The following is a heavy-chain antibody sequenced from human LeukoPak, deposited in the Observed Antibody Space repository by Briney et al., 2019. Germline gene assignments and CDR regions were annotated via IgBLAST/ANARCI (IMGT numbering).Heavy chain of an antibody. CDR2: IYNSGTI. J-gene: IGHJ2*01. D-gene: IGHD2-2*01. V-gene: IGHV4-30-4*01. CDR3: ATAPLPATMWNWYFDL. Sequence: SQTLSLTCTVSGGSISSGDCYWSWIRQPPGKGLEWIGYIYNSGTIYYNPSLKSRLTISVDTSRNQFSLRLRSVTAADTAVYYCATAPLPATMWNWYFDLWGRGTLVTVSS. CDR1: GGSISSGDCY.